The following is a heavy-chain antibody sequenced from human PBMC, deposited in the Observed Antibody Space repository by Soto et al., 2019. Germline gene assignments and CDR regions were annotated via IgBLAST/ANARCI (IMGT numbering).Heavy chain of an antibody. CDR1: GGSFSGYY. J-gene: IGHJ4*02. CDR2: INHSGST. Sequence: QVQLQQWGAGLLKPSETLSLTCAVYGGSFSGYYWSWIRQPPGKGLECIGEINHSGSTNYNPALKSRVTISVDTSKNQFSLKLSSVTAADTAVYYFARVGIAADGNDYWGQGTLVTVSS. D-gene: IGHD6-13*01. CDR3: ARVGIAADGNDY. V-gene: IGHV4-34*01.